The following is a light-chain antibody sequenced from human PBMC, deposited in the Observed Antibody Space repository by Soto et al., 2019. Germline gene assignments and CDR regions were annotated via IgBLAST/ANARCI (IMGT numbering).Light chain of an antibody. V-gene: IGKV1-39*01. J-gene: IGKJ1*01. CDR2: AAS. Sequence: DIQITHSPSTLSASVGDRVTITCLASQSISSYLNWYQQKPGKAPKLLIYAASTLQSGVPSRFSGSGSGTNFTLTISGLQSEDFATYYCQQYYIYPRTLGQGGKVDVK. CDR3: QQYYIYPRT. CDR1: QSISSY.